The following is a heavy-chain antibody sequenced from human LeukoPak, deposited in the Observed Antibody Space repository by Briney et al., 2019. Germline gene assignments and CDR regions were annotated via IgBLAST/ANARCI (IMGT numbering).Heavy chain of an antibody. V-gene: IGHV5-51*01. CDR2: IYPGDSDT. D-gene: IGHD2-2*01. CDR3: AIGGDSSTSCYRCFNY. Sequence: GESLKISWKGSGYRFANYWIGWVRQLPGKGPEWMGIIYPGDSDTTYRPSFQGQVTISADRSITTAYLQWSSLKASDTAMYYCAIGGDSSTSCYRCFNYWGQGTLVSVSS. J-gene: IGHJ4*02. CDR1: GYRFANYW.